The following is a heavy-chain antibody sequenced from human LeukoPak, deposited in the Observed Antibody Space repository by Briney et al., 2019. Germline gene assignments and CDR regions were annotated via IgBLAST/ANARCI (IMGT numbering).Heavy chain of an antibody. D-gene: IGHD6-6*01. V-gene: IGHV1-18*01. CDR3: ARDHIAARSVLGWFDP. Sequence: GASVKVSCKASGYTFTSYGISWVRQAPGQGLEWMGWISAYNGNTNYAQKLQGRVTMTTDTSTSTAYMELRSLRSDDTAVYYCARDHIAARSVLGWFDPWGQGTLVTVSS. CDR2: ISAYNGNT. CDR1: GYTFTSYG. J-gene: IGHJ5*02.